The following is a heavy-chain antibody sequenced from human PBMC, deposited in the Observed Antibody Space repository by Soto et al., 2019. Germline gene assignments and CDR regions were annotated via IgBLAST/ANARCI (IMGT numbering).Heavy chain of an antibody. Sequence: PGASLKISCKGSGYSFTSYWIGWVRQMPGKGLEWMGIIYPGDSDTRYSPSFQGQVTISADKSISTAYLQWGSLKASDTAMYYCARPAYYSGPGSYYTWAFDIWGQGTMVTVSS. V-gene: IGHV5-51*01. CDR3: ARPAYYSGPGSYYTWAFDI. D-gene: IGHD3-10*01. CDR1: GYSFTSYW. CDR2: IYPGDSDT. J-gene: IGHJ3*02.